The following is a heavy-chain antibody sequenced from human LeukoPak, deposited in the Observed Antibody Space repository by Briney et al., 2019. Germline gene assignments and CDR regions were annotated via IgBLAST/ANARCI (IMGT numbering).Heavy chain of an antibody. CDR2: TNQDGSAK. CDR1: AFTFSNFW. J-gene: IGHJ4*02. V-gene: IGHV3-7*04. Sequence: GGSLRLSGADSAFTFSNFWLAWVRQAPGRGLEWVANTNQDGSAKTCVDSVKGRFTISRDNSKNTLYLQMNSLRAEDTAVYYCARTFKPYDILTGYYLDYWGQGTLVTVSS. D-gene: IGHD3-9*01. CDR3: ARTFKPYDILTGYYLDY.